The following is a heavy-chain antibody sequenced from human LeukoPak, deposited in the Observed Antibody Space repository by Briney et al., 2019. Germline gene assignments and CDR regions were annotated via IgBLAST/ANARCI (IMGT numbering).Heavy chain of an antibody. CDR3: AKAGYCSSTSCAFAY. J-gene: IGHJ4*02. CDR1: GFTFDDYA. CDR2: ISWNSGSI. Sequence: PGRSLRLSCAASGFTFDDYAMHWVRQAPGKGLEWVSGISWNSGSIGYADSVKGRFTISRDNAKNSLYLQMNSLRAEDTALYYCAKAGYCSSTSCAFAYWGQGTLVTVSS. V-gene: IGHV3-9*01. D-gene: IGHD2-2*01.